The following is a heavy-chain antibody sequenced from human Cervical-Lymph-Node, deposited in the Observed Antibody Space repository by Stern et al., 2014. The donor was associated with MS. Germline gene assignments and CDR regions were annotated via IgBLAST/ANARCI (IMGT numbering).Heavy chain of an antibody. Sequence: DQLVQSGAEVKKPGESLKISCKGSGYRFTNYWIAWVRQMPGKGLEWMGIIYPGDSGTRYSPSFEGQVTISADKSINTAYLQWSSLKASDTAMYYCARQRGSTSVSGYFHHWGQGTLVTVSS. CDR1: GYRFTNYW. V-gene: IGHV5-51*01. D-gene: IGHD6-13*01. CDR3: ARQRGSTSVSGYFHH. J-gene: IGHJ1*01. CDR2: IYPGDSGT.